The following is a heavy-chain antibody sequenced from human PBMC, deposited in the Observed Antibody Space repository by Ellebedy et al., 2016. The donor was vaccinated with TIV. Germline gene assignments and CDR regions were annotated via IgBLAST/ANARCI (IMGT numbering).Heavy chain of an antibody. V-gene: IGHV3-21*04. CDR1: GFTFSSYS. CDR2: ISSSSSYI. CDR3: AKDRPCIRCSPVDY. J-gene: IGHJ4*02. Sequence: GESLKISXAAPGFTFSSYSMNWVRQAPGKGLEWVSSISSSSSYIYYADSVKGRFTISRDNAKNSLYLQMNNLRAEDTAMYYCAKDRPCIRCSPVDYWGQGTQVTVSS. D-gene: IGHD2-15*01.